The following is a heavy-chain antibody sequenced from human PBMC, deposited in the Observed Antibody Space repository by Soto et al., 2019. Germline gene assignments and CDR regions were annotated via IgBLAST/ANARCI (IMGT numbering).Heavy chain of an antibody. J-gene: IGHJ6*02. CDR2: IIPIPGTA. V-gene: IGHV1-69*01. Sequence: QVQLVQSGAEVKKPGSSVKVSCKASGGTFGSYAISWVRQAPGQGLEWMGGIIPIPGTANYAQKFQGRVTIAADESTSTAYMELSSQRPEDTAVYYCARSQGSSTSLEIYYYYYYGMDVWGQGTTVTVSS. CDR1: GGTFGSYA. CDR3: ARSQGSSTSLEIYYYYYYGMDV. D-gene: IGHD2-2*01.